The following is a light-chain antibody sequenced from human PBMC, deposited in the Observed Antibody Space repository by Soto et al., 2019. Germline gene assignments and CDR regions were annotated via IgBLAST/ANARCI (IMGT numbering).Light chain of an antibody. Sequence: EVVMTQSPATLSVSPGERATLSCRASESLSGNLAWYQQKPGQAPRLLIYAASTRATGIPARFSGSGYGTEFTLTISGLQSVDFGVYYCQKYEKWFLTFGQGTRLDIK. CDR2: AAS. CDR1: ESLSGN. J-gene: IGKJ5*01. CDR3: QKYEKWFLT. V-gene: IGKV3-15*01.